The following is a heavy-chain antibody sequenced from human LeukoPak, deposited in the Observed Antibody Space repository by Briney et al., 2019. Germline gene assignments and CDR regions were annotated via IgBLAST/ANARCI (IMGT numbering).Heavy chain of an antibody. J-gene: IGHJ3*02. CDR1: GYTFTSYY. CDR3: ARERAVLDAFDI. V-gene: IGHV1-46*01. Sequence: GAPVKVSCKASGYTFTSYYMHWVRQAPGQGLEWMGIINPSGGSTSYAQKFQGRVTMTRDTSTSTVYMELSSLRSEDTAVYYCARERAVLDAFDIWGQGTMVTVSS. D-gene: IGHD6-19*01. CDR2: INPSGGST.